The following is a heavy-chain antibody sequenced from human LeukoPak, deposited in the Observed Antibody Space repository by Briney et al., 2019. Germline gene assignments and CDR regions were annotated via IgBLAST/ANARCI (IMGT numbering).Heavy chain of an antibody. CDR1: GFTFGRNW. Sequence: PGGSLRLSCAASGFTFGRNWMAWVRQPPGKGLVWVSRINSDGSITNYADSVKGRFTISRDNAKNTLYLQMSSMRAEDTAVYYCAKIDAYWGQGTLVTVSS. V-gene: IGHV3-74*01. J-gene: IGHJ4*02. CDR3: AKIDAY. CDR2: INSDGSIT.